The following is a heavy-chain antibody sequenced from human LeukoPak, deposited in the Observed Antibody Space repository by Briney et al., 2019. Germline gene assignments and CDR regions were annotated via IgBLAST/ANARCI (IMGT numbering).Heavy chain of an antibody. Sequence: SQTLSLTCTVSGGSISSGSYYWSWIRQPAGKGLEWIGRIYTSGSTNYNPSLKSRVTIPVDTSKNQFSLKLSSVTAADTAVYYCARVYYDSSGDSAFDIWGQGTMVTVSS. CDR3: ARVYYDSSGDSAFDI. CDR2: IYTSGST. J-gene: IGHJ3*02. V-gene: IGHV4-61*02. CDR1: GGSISSGSYY. D-gene: IGHD3-22*01.